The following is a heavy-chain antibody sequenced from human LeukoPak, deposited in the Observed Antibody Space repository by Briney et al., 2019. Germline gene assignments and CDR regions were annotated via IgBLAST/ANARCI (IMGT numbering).Heavy chain of an antibody. V-gene: IGHV3-7*01. CDR3: TRDLMDYDVSTGLHHYYMDV. J-gene: IGHJ6*02. CDR2: INEDGSEK. D-gene: IGHD3-9*01. CDR1: GFSFSNYW. Sequence: PGGSLRLSCAASGFSFSNYWMKWVRQDPGKGLEWVANINEDGSEKYYADSVRGRFTISRDNAKNTLYLQMNTLRVEDTAVYYCTRDLMDYDVSTGLHHYYMDVWGQGTTVTVSS.